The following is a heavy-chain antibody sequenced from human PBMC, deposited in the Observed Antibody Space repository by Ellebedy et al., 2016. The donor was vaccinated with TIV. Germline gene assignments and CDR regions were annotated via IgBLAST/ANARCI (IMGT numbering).Heavy chain of an antibody. CDR3: ARDVYSRGDY. D-gene: IGHD6-13*01. J-gene: IGHJ4*02. CDR1: GFTFGYYN. Sequence: GESLKISCAASGFTFGYYNMNWVRQAPGKGLEWVASITDRSNSIYYADSVKGRFTISRDNAKNTLYLQMDTLRGEDTAVYYCARDVYSRGDYWGQGTLVTVSS. V-gene: IGHV3-21*01. CDR2: ITDRSNSI.